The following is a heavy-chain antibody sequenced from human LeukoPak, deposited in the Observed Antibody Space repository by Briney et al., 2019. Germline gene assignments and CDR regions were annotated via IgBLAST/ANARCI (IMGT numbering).Heavy chain of an antibody. J-gene: IGHJ4*02. CDR1: GGSFSGYY. D-gene: IGHD3-22*01. V-gene: IGHV4-34*01. CDR3: ARRQKSYYYDSSGYYTPTSYFDY. CDR2: INHSGST. Sequence: SETLSLTCAVYGGSFSGYYWSWIRQPPGKGLEWIGEINHSGSTNYNPSLKSRVTISVDTSKNQFSLKLSSVTAADTAVYYCARRQKSYYYDSSGYYTPTSYFDYWGQGTLVTVSS.